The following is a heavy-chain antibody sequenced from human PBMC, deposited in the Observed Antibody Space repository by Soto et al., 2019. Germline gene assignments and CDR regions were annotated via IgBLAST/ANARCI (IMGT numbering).Heavy chain of an antibody. V-gene: IGHV1-2*02. CDR3: ASNPPGGFDY. Sequence: QVQLVQSGAEVKKPGASVKVSCKASGNTLTDYYMHWVRQAPGQGLEWMGWINPKSGDTNYARKFQGRVTMTRDTSISTAYMELSSLRSDDTAVYYCASNPPGGFDYWGQGTLVTVSS. CDR1: GNTLTDYY. CDR2: INPKSGDT. J-gene: IGHJ4*02. D-gene: IGHD3-16*01.